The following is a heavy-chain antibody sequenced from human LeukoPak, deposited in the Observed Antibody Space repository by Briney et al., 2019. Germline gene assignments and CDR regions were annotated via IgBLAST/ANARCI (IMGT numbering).Heavy chain of an antibody. J-gene: IGHJ4*02. D-gene: IGHD1-26*01. Sequence: SETLSLTCAVYGGSFRGYYWSWIRHPPGKGLEWIGEINHSGSTNYNPSLKSRVTISVDTSKNQFSLKLSSVTAADTAVYYCARRVGAGFDYWGQGTLVSVSS. CDR3: ARRVGAGFDY. CDR1: GGSFRGYY. CDR2: INHSGST. V-gene: IGHV4-34*01.